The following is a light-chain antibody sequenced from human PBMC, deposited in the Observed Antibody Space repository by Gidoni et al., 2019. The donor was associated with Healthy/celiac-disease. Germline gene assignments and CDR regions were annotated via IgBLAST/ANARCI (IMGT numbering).Light chain of an antibody. CDR1: QSVSSY. CDR3: QQRSNWRGLT. CDR2: DAS. V-gene: IGKV3-11*01. Sequence: EIVFTPSPATMSSSSGERATLSCRASQSVSSYLAWYQQKPGQAPRLLIYDASNRATGIPARFSGSGSGTDFTLTISSLEPEDFAVYYCQQRSNWRGLTFGGGTKVEIK. J-gene: IGKJ4*01.